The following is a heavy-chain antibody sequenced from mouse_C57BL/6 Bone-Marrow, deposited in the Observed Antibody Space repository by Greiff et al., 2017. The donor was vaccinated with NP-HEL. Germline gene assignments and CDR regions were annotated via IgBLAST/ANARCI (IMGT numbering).Heavy chain of an antibody. CDR3: ARHGIYDGSPWFAY. V-gene: IGHV2-6-1*01. CDR1: GFSLTSYG. Sequence: VKLVESGPGLVAPSQSLSITCTVSGFSLTSYGVHWVRQPPGKGLEWLVVIWSDGSTTYNSALKSRLSISKDNSKSQVFLKMNSLQTDDTAMYYCARHGIYDGSPWFAYWGQGTLVTVSA. J-gene: IGHJ3*01. D-gene: IGHD2-3*01. CDR2: IWSDGST.